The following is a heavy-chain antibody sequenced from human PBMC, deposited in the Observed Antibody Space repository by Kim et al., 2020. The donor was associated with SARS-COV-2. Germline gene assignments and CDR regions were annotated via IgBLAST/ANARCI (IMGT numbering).Heavy chain of an antibody. CDR3: VKDRDTFMSPLYFDF. Sequence: GGSLRLSFAGSGFDFSDYALSWVRQIPGNGLEWVSAISNSGSLIYYADSVKGRFIISRDNSKNTVYLQMNGLRAEDTAIYYCVKDRDTFMSPLYFDFWGQGTLVTVSS. J-gene: IGHJ4*02. D-gene: IGHD5-18*01. CDR1: GFDFSDYA. V-gene: IGHV3-23*01. CDR2: ISNSGSLI.